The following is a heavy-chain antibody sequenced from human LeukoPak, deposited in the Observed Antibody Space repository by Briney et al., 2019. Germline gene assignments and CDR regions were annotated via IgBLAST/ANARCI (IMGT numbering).Heavy chain of an antibody. J-gene: IGHJ5*02. CDR3: ASSLYCSGAGCYLRNWFDP. CDR2: IYHSGST. V-gene: IGHV4-38-2*01. Sequence: PSETLSLTCAVSGYSISSGYYWGWIRQPPGKGLEWIGSIYHSGSTYYNPSLESRVTMSLDTSKNQFSLKLSSVTAADTAVYYCASSLYCSGAGCYLRNWFDPWGQGTLVTVSS. D-gene: IGHD2-15*01. CDR1: GYSISSGYY.